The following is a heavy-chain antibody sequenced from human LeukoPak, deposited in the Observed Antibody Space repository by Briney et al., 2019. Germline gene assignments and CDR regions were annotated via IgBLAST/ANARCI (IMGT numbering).Heavy chain of an antibody. CDR1: GGSISSYY. Sequence: SETLSLTCTVSGGSISSYYWSWIRQPPGKGLEWIGYIYYSGSTNYNPSLKSRVTISVGTSKNQFSLKLSSVTAADTAVYYCAREKTVTTMVADYYYGMDVWGQGTTVTVSS. CDR2: IYYSGST. V-gene: IGHV4-59*01. J-gene: IGHJ6*02. CDR3: AREKTVTTMVADYYYGMDV. D-gene: IGHD4-17*01.